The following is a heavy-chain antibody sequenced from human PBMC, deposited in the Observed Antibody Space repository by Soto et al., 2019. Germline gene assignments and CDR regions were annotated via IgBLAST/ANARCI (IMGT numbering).Heavy chain of an antibody. CDR2: ISGSGGST. V-gene: IGHV3-23*01. CDR3: AFAYCGGDCYSLPFDY. J-gene: IGHJ4*02. CDR1: GFTFSSYA. Sequence: PGGSLRLSCAASGFTFSSYAMSWVRQAPGKGLEWVSAISGSGGSTYYADSVKGRFTISRDNSKNTLYLQMNSLRAEDTAVYYCAFAYCGGDCYSLPFDYWGQGTLVTVSS. D-gene: IGHD2-21*02.